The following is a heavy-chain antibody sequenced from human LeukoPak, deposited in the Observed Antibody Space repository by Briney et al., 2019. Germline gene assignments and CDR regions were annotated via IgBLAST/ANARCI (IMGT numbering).Heavy chain of an antibody. D-gene: IGHD3-10*01. Sequence: GESLKISCKGSGYSFTSYWISWVRPMPGKGLEWRGRFDPSDSYTNYSPSFQGHVTISADKSISTAYLQWSSLKASDTAMYYYASPKYDYYGSGSPVGFDIWGQGTMVTVSS. CDR3: ASPKYDYYGSGSPVGFDI. V-gene: IGHV5-10-1*01. CDR2: FDPSDSYT. J-gene: IGHJ3*02. CDR1: GYSFTSYW.